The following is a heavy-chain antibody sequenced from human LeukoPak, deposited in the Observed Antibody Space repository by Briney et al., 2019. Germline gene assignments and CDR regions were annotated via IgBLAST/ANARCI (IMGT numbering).Heavy chain of an antibody. J-gene: IGHJ4*02. V-gene: IGHV3-53*01. D-gene: IGHD6-25*01. CDR3: AKDSGHTPFDN. CDR2: IKSAGAT. Sequence: GGSLRLSCAVSGFTVSTNYMSWVRLAPGKGLEWVSTIKSAGATHYSDSVKGRFTISRDSSNNVLFLQMNSLRVDDTAVYYCAKDSGHTPFDNWGQGTLVTVSS. CDR1: GFTVSTNY.